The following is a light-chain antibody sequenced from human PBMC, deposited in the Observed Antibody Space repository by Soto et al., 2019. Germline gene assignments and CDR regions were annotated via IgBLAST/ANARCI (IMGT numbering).Light chain of an antibody. J-gene: IGKJ5*01. CDR1: RDVNTRY. V-gene: IGKV3-20*01. Sequence: VVLTQSPGTLSLSPGEGATLSCRTSRDVNTRYIGWYQQRRGQAPRLLIYGASSRATGIPDRFSGSGSGTDFTLTISRLEPEDFAVYYCQQYGSTPITFGQGTRLEIK. CDR2: GAS. CDR3: QQYGSTPIT.